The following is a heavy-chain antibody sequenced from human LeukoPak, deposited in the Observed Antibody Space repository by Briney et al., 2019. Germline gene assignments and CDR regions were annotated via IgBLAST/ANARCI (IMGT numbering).Heavy chain of an antibody. CDR3: ARATTGSFDY. Sequence: GGSLRLSCAASGFTFRSYWMHWVRQAPGKGLVWVSRINSDGGSTSYADSVKGRFTISRDNAKNTLYLQMNSLRVEDTAVFYCARATTGSFDYRGQGTLVTVSS. J-gene: IGHJ4*02. D-gene: IGHD1-26*01. CDR2: INSDGGST. V-gene: IGHV3-74*01. CDR1: GFTFRSYW.